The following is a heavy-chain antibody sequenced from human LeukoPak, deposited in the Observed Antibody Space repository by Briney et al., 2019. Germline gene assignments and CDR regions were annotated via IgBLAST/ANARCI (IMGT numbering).Heavy chain of an antibody. CDR2: ISNNGGYT. V-gene: IGHV3-23*01. J-gene: IGHJ4*02. CDR3: AKQLGYCSDGSCYFPY. D-gene: IGHD2-15*01. CDR1: GFTFSSSA. Sequence: GGSLRLSCAASGFTFSSSAMGWVRQAPGKGLEWVSAISNNGGYTYYADSVQGRFTISRDNSKSTLCLQMNSLRAEDTAVYYCAKQLGYCSDGSCYFPYWGQGALVTVSS.